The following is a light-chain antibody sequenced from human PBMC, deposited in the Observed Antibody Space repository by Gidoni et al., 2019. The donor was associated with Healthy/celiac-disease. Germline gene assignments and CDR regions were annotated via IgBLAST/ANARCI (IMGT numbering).Light chain of an antibody. CDR3: QQYDSTPQT. V-gene: IGKV4-1*01. Sequence: DIVMTQSPDSLAVSLGERATINCKSSQSVLYSSNNKNYLAWYQQKPGQPPKLLIYWASTRESGVPDRFSGSGSGTDFTLTISSLQAEDGAVYYCQQYDSTPQTFXXXTKVEIK. J-gene: IGKJ1*01. CDR1: QSVLYSSNNKNY. CDR2: WAS.